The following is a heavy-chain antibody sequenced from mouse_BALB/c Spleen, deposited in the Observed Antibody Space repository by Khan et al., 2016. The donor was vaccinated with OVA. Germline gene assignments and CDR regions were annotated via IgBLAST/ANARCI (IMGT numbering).Heavy chain of an antibody. CDR1: GYSFTSYW. J-gene: IGHJ3*01. CDR3: ARRKFITTSEEDPWFAY. D-gene: IGHD1-2*01. Sequence: QVQLQQPGAELVRPGASVKLSCKGTGYSFTSYWMHWVRQRPGQGLEWIGMIHPSDTGTRLNQKFKDRATLTVDKSSSTAYMQLISPTSEVSAVYYCARRKFITTSEEDPWFAYWGQGTLVTVSA. V-gene: IGHV1-74*01. CDR2: IHPSDTGT.